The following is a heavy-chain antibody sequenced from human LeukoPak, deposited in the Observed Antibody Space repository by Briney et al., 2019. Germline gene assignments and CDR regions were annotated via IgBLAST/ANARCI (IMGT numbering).Heavy chain of an antibody. CDR1: GYTFTSYY. V-gene: IGHV1-46*01. Sequence: GASVKVSCKASGYTFTSYYMHWVRQAPGQGLEWMGIINPSGGSTSNAQKFQGRVTMTRDMSTSTDYMELSSLRSEDTAVYYCARDNSVEDTAWWFDPWGQGTLVTVSS. CDR2: INPSGGST. D-gene: IGHD4-23*01. CDR3: ARDNSVEDTAWWFDP. J-gene: IGHJ5*02.